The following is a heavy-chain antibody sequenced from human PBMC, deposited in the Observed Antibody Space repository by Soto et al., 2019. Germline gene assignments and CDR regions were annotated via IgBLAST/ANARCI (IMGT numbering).Heavy chain of an antibody. CDR2: IYYSGST. D-gene: IGHD4-4*01. CDR3: AREFTVTTGNNWFDP. V-gene: IGHV4-31*03. J-gene: IGHJ5*02. Sequence: QVQLQESGPGLVKPSQTLSLTCTVSGGSISSGGYYWSWIRQHPGKGLEWIGYIYYSGSTYYNPSLKSRVTISVDTSKNRFSLKLSSVTAADTAVYYCAREFTVTTGNNWFDPWGQGTLVTVSS. CDR1: GGSISSGGYY.